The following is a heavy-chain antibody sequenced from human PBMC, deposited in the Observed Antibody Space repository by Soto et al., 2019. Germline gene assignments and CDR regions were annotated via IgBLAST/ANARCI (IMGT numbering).Heavy chain of an antibody. CDR3: ARDTGYTFGSLNY. J-gene: IGHJ4*02. V-gene: IGHV1-3*01. Sequence: ASVKVSCKASGYTLTGYYMHWGRQAPGQGLEWMGWMNAGVGNTLYSQKFQGRITITRDTSASTAYMELNSLKSEDTAIYYCARDTGYTFGSLNYWGPGTLVTVSS. D-gene: IGHD5-18*01. CDR1: GYTLTGYY. CDR2: MNAGVGNT.